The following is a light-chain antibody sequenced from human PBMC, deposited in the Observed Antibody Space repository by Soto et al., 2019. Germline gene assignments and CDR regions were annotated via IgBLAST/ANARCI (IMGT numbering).Light chain of an antibody. CDR1: QSVSSSY. CDR3: QQYGSSPYT. V-gene: IGKV3-20*01. J-gene: IGKJ2*01. Sequence: EIVLTQSPGTLSLSPGERATLSCRASQSVSSSYLVWYQQKPGQAPRLLIYGASSRATGIPDRFSGSGSGTDFTLTISRLEPEDFGVYYCQQYGSSPYTFGQGNKLEIK. CDR2: GAS.